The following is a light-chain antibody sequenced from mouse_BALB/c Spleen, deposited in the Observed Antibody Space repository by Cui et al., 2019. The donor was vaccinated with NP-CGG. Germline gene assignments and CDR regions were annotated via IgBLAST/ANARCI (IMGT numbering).Light chain of an antibody. CDR2: GTN. J-gene: IGLJ1*01. Sequence: QSVVTQESALTTSPGETVTLTCRSSTGAVTTSNHANWVQEIPDHLFTGLIGGTNNRAPGLPARFSGSLIGEKAALPITGAHTEDKAIYSCALWYNHWVFGGGTKLTVL. CDR1: TGAVTTSNH. CDR3: ALWYNHWV. V-gene: IGLV1*01.